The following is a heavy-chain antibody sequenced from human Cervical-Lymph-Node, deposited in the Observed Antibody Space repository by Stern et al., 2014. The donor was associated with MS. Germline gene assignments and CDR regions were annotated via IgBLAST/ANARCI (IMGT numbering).Heavy chain of an antibody. Sequence: VQLVESGAEVKKPGASVKVSCKATGYTFINFYMHWVRQAPGQGLEWMGIINPSDGSTSYAPTLQGRVTMTSDTSTNTFYMELGSLRSEDTAVYYCAREHTAMGFGFWGQGTLVTVSS. J-gene: IGHJ4*02. V-gene: IGHV1-46*04. CDR3: AREHTAMGFGF. CDR1: GYTFINFY. CDR2: INPSDGST. D-gene: IGHD5-18*01.